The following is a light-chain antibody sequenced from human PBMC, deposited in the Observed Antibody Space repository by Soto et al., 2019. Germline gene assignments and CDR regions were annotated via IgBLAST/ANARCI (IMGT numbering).Light chain of an antibody. CDR1: QDVTSY. J-gene: IGKJ4*01. V-gene: IGKV1-9*01. CDR2: AAS. Sequence: DIQLTQSPSFLSASVGDRVTITCRASQDVTSYLAWYQLKPGKAPNLLIYAASTLQSGVPSRFRGSESGKDFTLTISSLQPEDFAIYYCQQLKSYPLTFGGGTRVDIK. CDR3: QQLKSYPLT.